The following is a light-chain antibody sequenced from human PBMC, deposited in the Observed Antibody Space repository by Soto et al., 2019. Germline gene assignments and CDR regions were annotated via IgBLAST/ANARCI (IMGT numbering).Light chain of an antibody. V-gene: IGKV1-5*01. J-gene: IGKJ2*01. CDR3: QQYNSYPYT. Sequence: DIQMPQSPSTLSASVGDRVTITCRASQSISNWLAWYQQKPGKAPKLLIYDASSLESGVPSRFSGSGSGTEFTLTISSLQPDDFATYYCQQYNSYPYTFGQGTKLEIK. CDR2: DAS. CDR1: QSISNW.